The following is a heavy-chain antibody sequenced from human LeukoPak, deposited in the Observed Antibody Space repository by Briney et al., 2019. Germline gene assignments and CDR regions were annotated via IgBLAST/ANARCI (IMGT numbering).Heavy chain of an antibody. D-gene: IGHD5-18*01. CDR1: GGSFSGYY. Sequence: SETLSPTCAVYGGSFSGYYWSWIRQPPGKGLEWIGEINHSGSTNYNPSLKSRVTISVDTSKNQFSLKLSSVTAADTAVYYCAQGRGYSYGYPGNWFDPWGQGTLVTVSS. CDR2: INHSGST. V-gene: IGHV4-34*01. J-gene: IGHJ5*02. CDR3: AQGRGYSYGYPGNWFDP.